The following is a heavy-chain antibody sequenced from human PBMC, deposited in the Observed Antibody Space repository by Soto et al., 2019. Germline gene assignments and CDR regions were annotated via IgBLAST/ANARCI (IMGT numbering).Heavy chain of an antibody. J-gene: IGHJ4*02. D-gene: IGHD2-2*01. CDR2: FSGSGGTT. Sequence: PGGSLRLSCAASGFTFSSYSMNWVRQAPGKGLEWVSTFSGSGGTTYYADSVKGRFTISRDNSKNTLFLQMNSLRAEDTALYYCAKAPCISTTCSRAYFDYWGQGTPVTVSS. V-gene: IGHV3-23*01. CDR3: AKAPCISTTCSRAYFDY. CDR1: GFTFSSYS.